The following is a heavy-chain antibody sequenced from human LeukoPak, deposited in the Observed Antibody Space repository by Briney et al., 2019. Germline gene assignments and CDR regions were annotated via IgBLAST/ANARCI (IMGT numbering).Heavy chain of an antibody. D-gene: IGHD6-13*01. CDR3: ARVWAGYRN. CDR1: GYTFTSYG. Sequence: ASVKVSCKASGYTFTSYGISWVRQAPGQGLEWMGWMKPSSGNTGYAQKFQGRVTMTRNTSISTAYMELRSLTSEDTAVYYCARVWAGYRNWGQGTLVTVSS. V-gene: IGHV1-8*02. J-gene: IGHJ4*02. CDR2: MKPSSGNT.